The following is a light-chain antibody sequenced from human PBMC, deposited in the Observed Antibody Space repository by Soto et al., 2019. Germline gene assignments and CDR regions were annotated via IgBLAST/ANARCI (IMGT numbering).Light chain of an antibody. J-gene: IGKJ5*01. Sequence: DIQMTQSPSFLSSSVGDRVTITCQASQNINNYFNRYQQKPGRAPKLLIYDASNFEAGVPSRFRGSGSGTDFTFTISRLQPEDIATYYCQQYENLPTFGQGTRLETK. CDR1: QNINNY. CDR3: QQYENLPT. V-gene: IGKV1-33*01. CDR2: DAS.